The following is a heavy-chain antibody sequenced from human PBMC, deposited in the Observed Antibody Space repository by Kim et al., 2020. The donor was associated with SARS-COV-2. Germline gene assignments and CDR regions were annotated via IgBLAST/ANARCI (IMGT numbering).Heavy chain of an antibody. CDR2: ISSSSTSI. Sequence: GGSLRLSCAASGFSFDSYSMNWVRQAPGKGLEWVSYISSSSTSIYYADSVKGRFTVSRDNAKNSLYLQMTIMRDEDTAVYYCARASSSSWYLDHWGQGTL. D-gene: IGHD6-13*01. CDR3: ARASSSSWYLDH. V-gene: IGHV3-48*02. CDR1: GFSFDSYS. J-gene: IGHJ4*02.